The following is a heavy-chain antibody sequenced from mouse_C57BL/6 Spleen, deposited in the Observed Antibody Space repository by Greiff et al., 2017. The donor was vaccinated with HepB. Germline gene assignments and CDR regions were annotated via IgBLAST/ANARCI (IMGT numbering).Heavy chain of an antibody. J-gene: IGHJ2*01. Sequence: QVQLQQPGAELVMSVASAKLCSNASGNTFPSYWMHGVKQRPGQGLEWIGEIDPSDSYTNYNQKFKGKSTLTVDKSSSTAYMQLSSLTSEDSAVYYGARGDPQVTPAGYWCQGATLSDS. CDR3: ARGDPQVTPAGY. V-gene: IGHV1-69*01. D-gene: IGHD2-2*01. CDR2: IDPSDSYT. CDR1: GNTFPSYW.